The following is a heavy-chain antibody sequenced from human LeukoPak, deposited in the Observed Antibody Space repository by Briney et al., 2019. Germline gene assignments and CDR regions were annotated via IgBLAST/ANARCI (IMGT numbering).Heavy chain of an antibody. CDR1: GGSISGSSYY. CDR2: IFYSGST. Sequence: SETLSLTCTVSGGSISGSSYYWGWIRQPPGKGLEWIGSIFYSGSTYYNPSLKSRVTISVDTSKNQFSLKLSSVTAADTAVYYCARGFWIQLPYFDYWGQGTLVTVSS. J-gene: IGHJ4*02. CDR3: ARGFWIQLPYFDY. V-gene: IGHV4-39*07. D-gene: IGHD5-18*01.